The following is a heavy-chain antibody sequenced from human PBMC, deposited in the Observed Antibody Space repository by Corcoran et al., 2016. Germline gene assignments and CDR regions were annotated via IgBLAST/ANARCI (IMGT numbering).Heavy chain of an antibody. CDR1: GGTFSSYA. Sequence: QVQLVQSGAEVKKPGSSVKVSCKASGGTFSSYAISWVRQAPGQGLEWMGGIIPIFGTTNYARKFQGRVTITADESTSTAYMGLRSLRSEDTAVYYCESRRSLLGFGGYYYAMDVWGQGTTVTVSS. CDR3: ESRRSLLGFGGYYYAMDV. D-gene: IGHD3-16*01. J-gene: IGHJ6*02. V-gene: IGHV1-69*01. CDR2: IIPIFGTT.